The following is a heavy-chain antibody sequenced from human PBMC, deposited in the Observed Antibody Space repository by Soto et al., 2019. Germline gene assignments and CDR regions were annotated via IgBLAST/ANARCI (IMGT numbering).Heavy chain of an antibody. D-gene: IGHD1-26*01. V-gene: IGHV3-23*01. J-gene: IGHJ4*02. Sequence: GALRLSCAASGFTFSNSAMSWVRQAPGKGLEWVSGFSGGGDSSYYADSVKGRFTISRDNSKNTLYLQMNSLRVEDTAVYFCARGERQMGRLDYWGQGTLVTVSS. CDR3: ARGERQMGRLDY. CDR1: GFTFSNSA. CDR2: FSGGGDSS.